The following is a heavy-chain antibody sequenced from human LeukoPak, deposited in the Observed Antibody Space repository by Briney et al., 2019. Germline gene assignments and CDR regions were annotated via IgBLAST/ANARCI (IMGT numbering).Heavy chain of an antibody. CDR1: GDTFTSYA. Sequence: ASVKVLCRGSGDTFTSYAMNWVRRAPGQGLEWMGWINTNTGNPTYAQAFTVRFVFCLATSVSTAYLQISSLKAEDTAVYYCARDNVVVVAARDAFDIWGQGTMVTVSS. CDR2: INTNTGNP. J-gene: IGHJ3*02. V-gene: IGHV7-4-1*02. D-gene: IGHD2-15*01. CDR3: ARDNVVVVAARDAFDI.